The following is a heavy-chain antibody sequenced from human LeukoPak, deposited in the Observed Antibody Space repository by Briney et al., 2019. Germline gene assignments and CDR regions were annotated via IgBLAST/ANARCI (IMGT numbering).Heavy chain of an antibody. CDR2: ISGSGGST. Sequence: GGSLRLSCAASGFTFSSYNMSWVRQAPGKGLEWVSAISGSGGSTYYADSVKGRFTISRDNSKNTLYLQMNSLRAEDTAVYYCAKFLQDGSGSYYNEGFDIWGQGTMVTVSS. V-gene: IGHV3-23*01. J-gene: IGHJ3*02. CDR1: GFTFSSYN. CDR3: AKFLQDGSGSYYNEGFDI. D-gene: IGHD3-10*01.